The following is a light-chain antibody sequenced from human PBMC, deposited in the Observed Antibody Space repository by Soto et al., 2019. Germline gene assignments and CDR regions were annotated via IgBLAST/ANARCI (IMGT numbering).Light chain of an antibody. CDR2: DVT. CDR3: CSYAGSDTLL. J-gene: IGLJ2*01. CDR1: SSDVGGSNY. V-gene: IGLV2-11*01. Sequence: QSALTQPRSVSGSPGQSVTISCTGTSSDVGGSNYVSWYQQHPGKTPKLMIYDVTKRPSGVPDRFSGSKSGNTASLTISGLQAEDEADYYGCSYAGSDTLLFGGATKLTVL.